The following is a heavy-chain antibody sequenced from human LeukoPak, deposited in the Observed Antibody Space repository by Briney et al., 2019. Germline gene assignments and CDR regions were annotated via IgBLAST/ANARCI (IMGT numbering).Heavy chain of an antibody. J-gene: IGHJ6*02. CDR3: ASESFPLHYYYYGMDV. CDR1: GGSISSSSYY. V-gene: IGHV4-39*07. CDR2: IYYSGST. D-gene: IGHD1-26*01. Sequence: PSETLSLTCTVSGGSISSSSYYWGWIRQSPGKGLEWIGSIYYSGSTYYNPSLKSRVTISADTFKNHFSLKLSSVTAADTAVYYCASESFPLHYYYYGMDVWGQGTTVTVSS.